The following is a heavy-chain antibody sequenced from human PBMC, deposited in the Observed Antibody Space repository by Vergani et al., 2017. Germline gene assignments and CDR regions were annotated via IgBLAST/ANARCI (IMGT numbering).Heavy chain of an antibody. J-gene: IGHJ4*02. V-gene: IGHV3-33*01. Sequence: QVQLVESGGGVVQPGRSLRLSCAASGFTFSSYGMHWVRQAPGKGLEWVAVIWYDGSNKYYADSVKGRFTISRDNSKNTLYLQMNSLRAEDTAVYYCATAFPLGYCSSTSCYTPGYWGQGTLVTVSS. CDR2: IWYDGSNK. CDR3: ATAFPLGYCSSTSCYTPGY. CDR1: GFTFSSYG. D-gene: IGHD2-2*02.